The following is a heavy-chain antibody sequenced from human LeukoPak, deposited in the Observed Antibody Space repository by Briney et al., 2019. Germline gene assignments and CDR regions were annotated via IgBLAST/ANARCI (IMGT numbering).Heavy chain of an antibody. Sequence: SETLSLTFTVSGRSISDYYWSWIRQPPGKGLEWIGYIYYSGSTNYNHSLQSRVTISVDTSKNQLSLKLSSVTAADMAVYYCARGSSGYPYYFDYWGQGTLVTVSS. D-gene: IGHD3-22*01. V-gene: IGHV4-59*08. CDR2: IYYSGST. J-gene: IGHJ4*02. CDR3: ARGSSGYPYYFDY. CDR1: GRSISDYY.